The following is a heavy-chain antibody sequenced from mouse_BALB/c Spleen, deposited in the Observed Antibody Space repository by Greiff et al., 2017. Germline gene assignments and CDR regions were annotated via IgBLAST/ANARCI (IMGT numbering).Heavy chain of an antibody. CDR2: IRNKANGYTT. Sequence: KLMESGGGLVQPGGSLRLSCATSGFTFTDYYMSWVRQPPGKALEWLGFIRNKANGYTTEYSASVKGRFTISRDNSQSILYLQMNTLRAEDSATYYCARDATTAFDVWGAGTTVTVSS. CDR3: ARDATTAFDV. J-gene: IGHJ1*01. CDR1: GFTFTDYY. D-gene: IGHD1-2*01. V-gene: IGHV7-3*02.